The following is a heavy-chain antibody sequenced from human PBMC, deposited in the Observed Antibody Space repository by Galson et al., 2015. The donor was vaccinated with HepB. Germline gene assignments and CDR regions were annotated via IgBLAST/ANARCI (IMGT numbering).Heavy chain of an antibody. J-gene: IGHJ4*02. CDR2: INAGNGDT. CDR1: GYTFTTYP. V-gene: IGHV1-3*01. Sequence: SVKVSCKAFGYTFTTYPTHWVRQAPGQSLEWMGWINAGNGDTRFSQTFQGRVSITRDTSATTAYMELRNLRSEDTAVYYCARNASTGGFDYWGQGTLVTVSS. D-gene: IGHD1-14*01. CDR3: ARNASTGGFDY.